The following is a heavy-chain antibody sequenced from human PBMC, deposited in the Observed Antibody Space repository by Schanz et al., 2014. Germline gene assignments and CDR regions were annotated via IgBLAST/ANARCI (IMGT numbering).Heavy chain of an antibody. D-gene: IGHD2-2*01. CDR3: ARVHSTSLERGSHYYMDV. V-gene: IGHV4-59*01. J-gene: IGHJ6*03. CDR2: ITYSGGT. CDR1: GGSFSTYY. Sequence: QAQLQESGPGLVRPSATLSLTCTAFGGSFSTYYWGWIRQSPGKGPEWIGYITYSGGTNHNASLKSRVTISVATAKNQFSLKMTSVTAADTAIYYCARVHSTSLERGSHYYMDVWGKGTTVTVSS.